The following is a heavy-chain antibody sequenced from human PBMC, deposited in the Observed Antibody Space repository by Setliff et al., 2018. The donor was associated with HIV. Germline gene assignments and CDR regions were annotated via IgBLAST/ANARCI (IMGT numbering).Heavy chain of an antibody. D-gene: IGHD6-19*01. J-gene: IGHJ3*02. CDR1: GGSNSSYY. CDR3: ARGPRGIAVAGDAFDI. CDR2: IYYSGST. V-gene: IGHV4-59*01. Sequence: PSETLSLTCTVSGGSNSSYYWSWIRQPPGKGLEWIGYIYYSGSTNYNPSLKSRVTISVDTSKNQFSLKLSSVTAADTAVYYCARGPRGIAVAGDAFDIWGQGTMVTV.